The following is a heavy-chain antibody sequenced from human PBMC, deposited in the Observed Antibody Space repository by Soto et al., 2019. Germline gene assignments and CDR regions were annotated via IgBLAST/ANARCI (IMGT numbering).Heavy chain of an antibody. V-gene: IGHV3-23*01. D-gene: IGHD5-12*01. J-gene: IGHJ4*02. CDR3: AKGNSGYDFGY. CDR1: GFTFSSYA. CDR2: ISGSGGST. Sequence: TGGSLRLSCAASGFTFSSYAMSWVRQAPGKGLEWVSAISGSGGSTYYADSVKGRFTISRDNSKSTLYLQMNSLRAEDTAVYYCAKGNSGYDFGYWGQGTLVTVSS.